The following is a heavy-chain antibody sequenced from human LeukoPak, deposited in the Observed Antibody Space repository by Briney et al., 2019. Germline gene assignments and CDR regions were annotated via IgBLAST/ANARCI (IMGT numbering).Heavy chain of an antibody. D-gene: IGHD2-2*01. CDR1: GGSFSGYY. CDR2: INHSGST. V-gene: IGHV4-34*01. CDR3: ARSRSRTRLGYCSSTSCYGSDV. J-gene: IGHJ6*02. Sequence: SETLSLTCAVYGGSFSGYYWSWIRQPPGKGLEWIGEINHSGSTNYNPSLKSRVTISVDTSKNQFSLKLSSVTAADTAMYYCARSRSRTRLGYCSSTSCYGSDVWGQGTTVTVSS.